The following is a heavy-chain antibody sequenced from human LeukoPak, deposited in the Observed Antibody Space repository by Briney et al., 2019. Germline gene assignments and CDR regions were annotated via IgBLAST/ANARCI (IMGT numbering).Heavy chain of an antibody. V-gene: IGHV3-23*01. Sequence: GGSLRLSCAASGFTLSSSSMSWVRQSPGKGLEGVSVISGCGGSTDYADSVQGRFTISRDNSKNTLYLQMNSLRAEDTAVYYCAKGSGWYVWGQGTLVTVSS. CDR1: GFTLSSSS. J-gene: IGHJ4*02. CDR2: ISGCGGST. D-gene: IGHD6-19*01. CDR3: AKGSGWYV.